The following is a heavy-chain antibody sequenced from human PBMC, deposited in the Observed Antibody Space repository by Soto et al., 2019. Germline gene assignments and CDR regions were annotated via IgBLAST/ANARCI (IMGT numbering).Heavy chain of an antibody. CDR2: IYWDDDK. CDR1: GFSFSTSGVG. CDR3: AHKVRVAAAGPLFDY. D-gene: IGHD6-13*01. V-gene: IGHV2-5*02. J-gene: IGHJ4*02. Sequence: SGPTLVNPTQTLTLTCTFSGFSFSTSGVGVGWIRQPPGKALEWLALIYWDDDKRYSPSLKSRLTITKDTSKNQVVLTMTNMDPVDTATYYCAHKVRVAAAGPLFDYWGQGTLVTVSS.